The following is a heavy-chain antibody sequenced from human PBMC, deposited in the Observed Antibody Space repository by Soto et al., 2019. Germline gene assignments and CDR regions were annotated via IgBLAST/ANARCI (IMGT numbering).Heavy chain of an antibody. CDR2: IIPIFGTA. J-gene: IGHJ6*02. CDR3: ARTSPSPPRRSDYYYGMDV. D-gene: IGHD6-6*01. CDR1: GGTFSSYA. Sequence: QVQRVQSGAEVKKPGSSVKVSCKASGGTFSSYAISWVRQAPGQGLEWMGGIIPIFGTANYAQKFQGRVTITADKSTGTANMGLSSLRSEDTAVYYCARTSPSPPRRSDYYYGMDVWCQGTTVTVSS. V-gene: IGHV1-69*06.